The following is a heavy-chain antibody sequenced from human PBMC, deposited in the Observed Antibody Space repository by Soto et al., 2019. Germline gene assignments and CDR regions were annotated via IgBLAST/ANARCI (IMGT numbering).Heavy chain of an antibody. CDR3: AKNQGVELVPLATVDWFDP. V-gene: IGHV3-23*01. D-gene: IGHD1-26*01. Sequence: SLRLSCAASGFTFENFGMSWVRQAPGKGLEWISSISGSGLNKYYADSVKGRFTISRDNSKNTVYLELSNLRAEDTAVYHCAKNQGVELVPLATVDWFDPWGQGSVVTVSS. CDR2: ISGSGLNK. CDR1: GFTFENFG. J-gene: IGHJ5*02.